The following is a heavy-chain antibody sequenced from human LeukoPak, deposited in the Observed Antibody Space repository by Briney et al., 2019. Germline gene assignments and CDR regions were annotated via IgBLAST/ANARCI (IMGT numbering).Heavy chain of an antibody. D-gene: IGHD2-15*01. J-gene: IGHJ4*02. Sequence: PGGSLRLSRAASGFTFSSYWMHWVRQAPGKGLVWVSRINSDGSSTSYADSVKGRFTISRDNAENTLYLQMNSLRAEDTAVYYCARDYCSGGSCYFDYWGQGTLVTVSS. V-gene: IGHV3-74*01. CDR2: INSDGSST. CDR1: GFTFSSYW. CDR3: ARDYCSGGSCYFDY.